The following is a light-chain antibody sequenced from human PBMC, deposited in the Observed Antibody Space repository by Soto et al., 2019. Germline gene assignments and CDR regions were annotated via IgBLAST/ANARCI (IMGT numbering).Light chain of an antibody. CDR1: SGDIGAYNY. Sequence: QSALTQPASVSGSPGQSVTISCTGDSGDIGAYNYVSWYQQHPGKAPKLLIYDVTNRPAGVSDRFSGSKSGRTASLTISGLQAEDEANYFCSSYTYTSAVVFGGGTQLTVL. CDR2: DVT. J-gene: IGLJ3*02. V-gene: IGLV2-14*01. CDR3: SSYTYTSAVV.